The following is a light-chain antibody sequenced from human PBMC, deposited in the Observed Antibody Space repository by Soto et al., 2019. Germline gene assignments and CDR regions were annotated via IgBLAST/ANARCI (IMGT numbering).Light chain of an antibody. Sequence: EIVLTHSPGTLSLSPGERATLSCRASQSVSSTYLAWYQQNPGQAPRLLIYGASSRATGIPDRFSGSGSGTDFTLTSSRLEPEDFAVYFCQQYGSSSYTFGQGTKLEIK. CDR1: QSVSSTY. CDR2: GAS. CDR3: QQYGSSSYT. J-gene: IGKJ2*01. V-gene: IGKV3-20*01.